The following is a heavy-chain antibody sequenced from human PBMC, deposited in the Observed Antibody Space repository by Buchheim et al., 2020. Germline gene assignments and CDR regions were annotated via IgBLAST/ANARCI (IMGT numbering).Heavy chain of an antibody. Sequence: QVQLQQWGAGLLKPSETLSLTCAVYGGSFSGYYWSWIRQPPGKGLEWIGEINHSGSTNYNPSLKSRVTISVDTSKNQFSLTLSSVTAADTAVYYCARIGPKLELRRRNFDYWGQGTL. CDR2: INHSGST. CDR3: ARIGPKLELRRRNFDY. V-gene: IGHV4-34*01. J-gene: IGHJ4*02. D-gene: IGHD1-7*01. CDR1: GGSFSGYY.